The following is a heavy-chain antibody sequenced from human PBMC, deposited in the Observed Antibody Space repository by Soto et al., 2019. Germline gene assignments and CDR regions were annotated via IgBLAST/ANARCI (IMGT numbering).Heavy chain of an antibody. J-gene: IGHJ4*02. CDR1: GFTFSSYA. CDR3: ARDSSGYCFDY. Sequence: QVQLVESGGGVVQPGRSLRLSCAASGFTFSSYAMHWVRQAPGKGLEWVAVISYDGSNKYYADSVKGRFTISRDNSKNTLSLQMNSLRAEDTAVYYCARDSSGYCFDYWDQGTLVTVSS. D-gene: IGHD6-19*01. V-gene: IGHV3-30-3*01. CDR2: ISYDGSNK.